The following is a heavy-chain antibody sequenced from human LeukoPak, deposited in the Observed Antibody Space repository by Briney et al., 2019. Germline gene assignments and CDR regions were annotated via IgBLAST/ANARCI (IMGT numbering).Heavy chain of an antibody. V-gene: IGHV4-59*01. CDR1: GGSLSSYY. CDR3: ARMAVVVTAMSAFDI. Sequence: SETLSLICAVSGGSLSSYYWSWIRQSPGKGLEWIGHVYYTGSTNYNPSLKSRVAISVDTSKNQFSLILSSVTAADTAVYYCARMAVVVTAMSAFDIWGQGTMVTVSS. CDR2: VYYTGST. D-gene: IGHD2-21*02. J-gene: IGHJ3*02.